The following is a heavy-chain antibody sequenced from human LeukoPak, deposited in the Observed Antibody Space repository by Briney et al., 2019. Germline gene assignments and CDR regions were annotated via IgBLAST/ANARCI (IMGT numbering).Heavy chain of an antibody. Sequence: GASVKVSCKASGYTFTGYYMHWVRQAPGQGLEWVGGIIPVFGTANHAQKFQGRVTITADKSTSTAYMELSSLRSEDTAVYYCASRNPSSGWVQGYMDVWGKGTTVTVSS. J-gene: IGHJ6*03. CDR2: IIPVFGTA. D-gene: IGHD6-19*01. CDR3: ASRNPSSGWVQGYMDV. V-gene: IGHV1-69*06. CDR1: GYTFTGYY.